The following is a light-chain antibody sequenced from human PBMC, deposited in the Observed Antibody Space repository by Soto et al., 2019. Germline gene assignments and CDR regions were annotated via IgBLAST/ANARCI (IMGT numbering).Light chain of an antibody. Sequence: EIVLTQSACTLSGSAGERATLSWGASRSVTSGYLAWYRQRPGQSPRLLVYDASNRATGTPDRFSGSGYGTDFNLTISRLEPEDFAVYYCQQYSSSPGTFGQGTRLEIK. CDR3: QQYSSSPGT. CDR2: DAS. J-gene: IGKJ5*01. V-gene: IGKV3-20*01. CDR1: RSVTSGY.